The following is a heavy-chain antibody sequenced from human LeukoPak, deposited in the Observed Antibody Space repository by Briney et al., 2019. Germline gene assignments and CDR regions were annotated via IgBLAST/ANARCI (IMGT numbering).Heavy chain of an antibody. D-gene: IGHD1-1*01. CDR1: GFTFNSYA. CDR3: ARGWNDDY. V-gene: IGHV3-64*01. J-gene: IGHJ4*02. Sequence: GGSLRHSCAASGFTFNSYAMHWVRQAPGKGLEYVSAISDNGGSTYYANSVKGRFTIFRDNSKNTLYLQMGSLRLDDMAVYYCARGWNDDYWGQGTLVTVSS. CDR2: ISDNGGST.